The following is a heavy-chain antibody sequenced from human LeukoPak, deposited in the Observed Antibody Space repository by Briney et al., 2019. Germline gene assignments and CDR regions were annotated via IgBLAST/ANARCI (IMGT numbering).Heavy chain of an antibody. CDR1: GFTVSSNY. CDR3: EREPGSSGWYGYFDY. J-gene: IGHJ4*02. Sequence: GGSLRLSWAASGFTVSSNYMSWVRQAPGKGLEWVSVIYTDGSTYYADSVKGRFTISSDNSKNTLYLQMNSLRAEDTAVYFCEREPGSSGWYGYFDYWGQGTLVTVSS. V-gene: IGHV3-53*01. CDR2: IYTDGST. D-gene: IGHD6-19*01.